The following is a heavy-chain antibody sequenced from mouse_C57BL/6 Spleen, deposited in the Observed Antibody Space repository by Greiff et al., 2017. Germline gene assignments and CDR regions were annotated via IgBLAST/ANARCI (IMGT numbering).Heavy chain of an antibody. CDR3: ARDGYDYWFAY. CDR2: ISDGGSYT. Sequence: EVKVVESGGGLVKPGGSLKLSCAASGFTFSSYAMSWVRQTPEKRLEWVATISDGGSYTYYPDNVKGRFTISRDNAKNNLYLQMSHLKSEDTAMYYCARDGYDYWFAYWGQGTLVTVSA. CDR1: GFTFSSYA. D-gene: IGHD2-4*01. V-gene: IGHV5-4*01. J-gene: IGHJ3*01.